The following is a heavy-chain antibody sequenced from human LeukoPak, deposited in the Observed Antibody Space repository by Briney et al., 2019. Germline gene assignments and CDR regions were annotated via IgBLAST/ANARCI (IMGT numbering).Heavy chain of an antibody. J-gene: IGHJ4*02. V-gene: IGHV3-7*03. CDR1: GFYFRDHW. CDR3: VKNDGWFHLAQ. CDR2: IKTDGSET. D-gene: IGHD6-19*01. Sequence: GRSLRLSCAASGFYFRDHWMDWVRQAPGKGLEWVGHIKTDGSETYYLDSLKGRISISRDNTNNALYLQMNSLRVEDTAVYYCVKNDGWFHLAQWGQGTLVTVSS.